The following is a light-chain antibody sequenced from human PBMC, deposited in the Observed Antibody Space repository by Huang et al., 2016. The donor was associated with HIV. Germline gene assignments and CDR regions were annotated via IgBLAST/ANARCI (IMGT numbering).Light chain of an antibody. CDR1: QIVSSSY. Sequence: IVLTQSPDTLSLSPGERATLSGRASQIVSSSYLAWYQQKPGQAPRLLIYGASSRATGIPDRFSGSGSGTDFTLTISRLEPEDLAVYYCQQCGSSPWTFGQGTKVEIK. V-gene: IGKV3-20*01. J-gene: IGKJ1*01. CDR2: GAS. CDR3: QQCGSSPWT.